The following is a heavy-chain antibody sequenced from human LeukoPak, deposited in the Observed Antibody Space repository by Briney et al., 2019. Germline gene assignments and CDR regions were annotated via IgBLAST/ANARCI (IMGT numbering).Heavy chain of an antibody. CDR3: ARDLRNYDSSGEFDP. Sequence: ASVKVSCKASGYTFTSYGISWVRQAPGQGLEWMRWISAYNGNTNYAQKFQGRVTITADESTSTAYMELSSLRSEDTAVYYCARDLRNYDSSGEFDPWGQGTLVTVSS. CDR2: ISAYNGNT. D-gene: IGHD3-22*01. J-gene: IGHJ5*02. CDR1: GYTFTSYG. V-gene: IGHV1-18*01.